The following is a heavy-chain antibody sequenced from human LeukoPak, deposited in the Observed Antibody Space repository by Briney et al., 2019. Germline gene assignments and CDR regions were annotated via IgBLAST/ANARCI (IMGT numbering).Heavy chain of an antibody. CDR1: GGSFSGYY. Sequence: SETLSLTCAVYGGSFSGYYWSWIRQPPGKGLEWIGEINHSGSTNYNPSLKSRVTISVDTSKNQFSLKLSSVTAADTAVYYCARGYCSGGSCYVGNWFDPWGQGTLVTVSS. D-gene: IGHD2-15*01. CDR3: ARGYCSGGSCYVGNWFDP. V-gene: IGHV4-34*01. CDR2: INHSGST. J-gene: IGHJ5*02.